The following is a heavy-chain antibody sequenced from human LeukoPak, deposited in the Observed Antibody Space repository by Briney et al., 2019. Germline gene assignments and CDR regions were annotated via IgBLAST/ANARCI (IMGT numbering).Heavy chain of an antibody. J-gene: IGHJ3*02. V-gene: IGHV4-59*06. CDR3: ASYGSGSGYAFDI. Sequence: KPPETLSLTCTVSGGSINSYYWSWIRQHPGKGLEWIGYIYYSGSTYYNPSLKSRVTISVDTSKNQFSLKLSSVTAADTAVYYCASYGSGSGYAFDIWGQGTMVTVSS. D-gene: IGHD3-10*01. CDR2: IYYSGST. CDR1: GGSINSYY.